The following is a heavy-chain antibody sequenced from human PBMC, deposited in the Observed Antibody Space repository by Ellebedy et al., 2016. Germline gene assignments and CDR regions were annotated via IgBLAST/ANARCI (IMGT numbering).Heavy chain of an antibody. CDR2: VKKDGSET. V-gene: IGHV3-7*04. D-gene: IGHD1-1*01. Sequence: GGSLRLXCVGSGFTFRAYWMNWVRRAPGKGLEWVASVKKDGSETYYVDSVKGRFTISRDNAKNSLYIQMNSLRPDDTAIYFCARGRINWNYPDYWGQGTLVTVSS. J-gene: IGHJ4*02. CDR1: GFTFRAYW. CDR3: ARGRINWNYPDY.